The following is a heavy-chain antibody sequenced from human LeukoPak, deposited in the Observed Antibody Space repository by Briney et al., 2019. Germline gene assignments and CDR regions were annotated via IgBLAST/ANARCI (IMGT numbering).Heavy chain of an antibody. CDR3: ARGLNVVVPAAQIYYFDY. CDR1: GYTFTSYG. V-gene: IGHV1-8*02. J-gene: IGHJ4*02. D-gene: IGHD2-2*01. CDR2: MNPNSGNT. Sequence: ASVKVSCKASGYTFTSYGISWVRQAPGQGLEWMGWMNPNSGNTGYAQKFQGRVTMTRNTSISTAYMELSSLRSEDTAVYYCARGLNVVVPAAQIYYFDYWGQGTLVTVSS.